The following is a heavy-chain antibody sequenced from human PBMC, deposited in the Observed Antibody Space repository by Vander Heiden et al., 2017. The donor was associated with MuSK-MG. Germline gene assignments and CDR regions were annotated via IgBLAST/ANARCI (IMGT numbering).Heavy chain of an antibody. Sequence: EVQLLESGGGLVQPGGSLRLSCVASGFPFSSYAMSWVRQAPGKGLEWVSAISTDGGATYYADSVKGHFTISRDNSKNTLYLQMNSLRAEDTAVYYCANGKGVTTSGDFWGQGTLVTVSS. D-gene: IGHD4-17*01. CDR3: ANGKGVTTSGDF. J-gene: IGHJ4*02. V-gene: IGHV3-23*01. CDR2: ISTDGGAT. CDR1: GFPFSSYA.